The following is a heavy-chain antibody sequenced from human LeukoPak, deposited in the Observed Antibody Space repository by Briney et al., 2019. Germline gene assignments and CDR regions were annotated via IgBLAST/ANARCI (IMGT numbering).Heavy chain of an antibody. J-gene: IGHJ3*02. V-gene: IGHV3-66*01. D-gene: IGHD3-9*01. Sequence: GGSLRLSCAASGFTVSSNYMSWVRQAPGKGLEWVSVIYSGGSTYYADSVKGRFTISRDNSKNTLYLQMNSLRAEDTAVYYCATSQERYFDWLLGGKAFDIWGQGTMVTVSS. CDR3: ATSQERYFDWLLGGKAFDI. CDR1: GFTVSSNY. CDR2: IYSGGST.